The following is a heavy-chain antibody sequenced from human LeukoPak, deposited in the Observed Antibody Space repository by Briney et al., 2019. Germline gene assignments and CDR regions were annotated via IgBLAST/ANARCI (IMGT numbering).Heavy chain of an antibody. J-gene: IGHJ4*02. D-gene: IGHD5-24*01. CDR3: ARSGDGYNLSLGREFDY. Sequence: GGSLRLSCAASGFTFSSYSMNWVRQAPRKGLEWVSSISSSSSYIYYADSVKGRFTISRDNAKNSLYLQMNSLRAEDTAVYYCARSGDGYNLSLGREFDYWGQGTLVTVSS. V-gene: IGHV3-21*01. CDR1: GFTFSSYS. CDR2: ISSSSSYI.